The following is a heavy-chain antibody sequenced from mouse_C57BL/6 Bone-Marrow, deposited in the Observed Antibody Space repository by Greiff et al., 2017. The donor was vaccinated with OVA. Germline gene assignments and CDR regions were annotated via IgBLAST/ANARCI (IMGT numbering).Heavy chain of an antibody. CDR3: ARKALHYYGSSYDWYFDV. CDR2: IYPGSGST. V-gene: IGHV1-55*01. J-gene: IGHJ1*03. D-gene: IGHD1-1*01. CDR1: GYTFTSYW. Sequence: QVQLQQSGAELVKPGASVKMSCKASGYTFTSYWITWVKQRPGQGLEWIGDIYPGSGSTNYNEKFKSKATLTVDTSSSTAYMQLSSLTSEDSAVYYCARKALHYYGSSYDWYFDVWGTGTTVTVSS.